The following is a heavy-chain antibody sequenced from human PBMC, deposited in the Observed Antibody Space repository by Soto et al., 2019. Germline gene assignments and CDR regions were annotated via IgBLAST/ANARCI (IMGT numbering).Heavy chain of an antibody. V-gene: IGHV1-69*06. CDR1: GGTFSSYA. J-gene: IGHJ5*02. CDR2: IIPIFGTA. Sequence: AVKVSCKASGGTFSSYAISWVRQAPGQGLEWMGGIIPIFGTANYAQKFQGRVTITADKSTSTAYMELSSLRSEDTAVYYCASVYYYDSSGTLNWFDPWRQRTLVTVFS. D-gene: IGHD3-22*01. CDR3: ASVYYYDSSGTLNWFDP.